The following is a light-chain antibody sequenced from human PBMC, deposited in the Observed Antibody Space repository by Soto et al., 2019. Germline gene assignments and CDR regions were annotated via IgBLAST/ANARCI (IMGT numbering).Light chain of an antibody. J-gene: IGKJ1*01. CDR1: QSVASRN. CDR3: QQSYSTPPWT. V-gene: IGKV3-20*01. Sequence: EIVLTKSPGTLSLSPGERATLSCRAIQSVASRNLAWYHQNSGQAPRLLIYGASSRAIHTPATFSGCGAGTDFTLTTSSLQPEDFATYYGQQSYSTPPWTFGQLTKV. CDR2: GAS.